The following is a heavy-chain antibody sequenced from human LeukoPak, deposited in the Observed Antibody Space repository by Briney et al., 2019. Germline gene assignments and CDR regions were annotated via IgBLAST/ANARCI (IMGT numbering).Heavy chain of an antibody. CDR1: GYTFTAYG. CDR2: ISTHNSDT. V-gene: IGHV1-18*01. J-gene: IGHJ6*02. Sequence: APVKVSCKASGYTFTAYGVSWVRQAPGQGLEWMGWISTHNSDTKYAQKFQGRLTMTTDTSTDTAYMDLRSLRSDDTAVYYCARDEGAYSDYIWGSYRPPGKHKGMDVWGQGTTVTVSS. D-gene: IGHD3-16*02. CDR3: ARDEGAYSDYIWGSYRPPGKHKGMDV.